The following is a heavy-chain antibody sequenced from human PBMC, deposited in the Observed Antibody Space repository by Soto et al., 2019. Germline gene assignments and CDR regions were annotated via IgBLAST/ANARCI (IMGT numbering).Heavy chain of an antibody. V-gene: IGHV3-23*01. CDR3: ARNKISSSSSAPY. CDR2: ISGSGGST. J-gene: IGHJ4*02. D-gene: IGHD6-6*01. CDR1: GFTFSSYA. Sequence: GGFLRLSCAASGFTFSSYAMSWVRQAPGKGLEWVSAISGSGGSTYYADSVKGRFTISRDNSKNTLYLQMNSLRAEDTAVYYCARNKISSSSSAPYWGQGTLVTVSS.